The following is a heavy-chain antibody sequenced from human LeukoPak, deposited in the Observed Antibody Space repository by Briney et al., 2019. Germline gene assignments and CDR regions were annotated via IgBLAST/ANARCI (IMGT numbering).Heavy chain of an antibody. V-gene: IGHV1-2*02. D-gene: IGHD3-10*01. CDR1: GYTFTSYG. CDR2: INPNSGGT. CDR3: ARLRFVALRNTYYYYYYMDV. Sequence: ASVKVSCKASGYTFTSYGISWVRQAPGQGLEWMGWINPNSGGTNYAQKFQGRVTMTRDTSISTAYMELSRLRPDDTAVYYCARLRFVALRNTYYYYYYMDVWGKGTTVTISS. J-gene: IGHJ6*03.